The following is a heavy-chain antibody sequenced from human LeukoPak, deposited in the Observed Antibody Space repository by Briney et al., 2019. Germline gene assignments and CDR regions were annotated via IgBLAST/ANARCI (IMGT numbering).Heavy chain of an antibody. CDR2: ISSSSSYT. CDR1: GFTFSDYY. V-gene: IGHV3-11*05. J-gene: IGHJ4*02. Sequence: SGGSLRLSCSASGFTFSDYYMSWIRQAPGKGLEWVSYISSSSSYTNYADSVKGRFTISRDNAKNSLYLQMNSLRAEDTAVYYCAREWGYYGSGSSYWGQGTLVTVSS. CDR3: AREWGYYGSGSSY. D-gene: IGHD3-10*01.